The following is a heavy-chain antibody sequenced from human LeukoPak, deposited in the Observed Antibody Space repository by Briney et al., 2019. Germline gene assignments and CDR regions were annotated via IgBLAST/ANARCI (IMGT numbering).Heavy chain of an antibody. Sequence: PGGSLRLSCAASGFTFGDYGMSWIRQAPRKGLEWVSTIGSYNSDTYYTESVKGRFTVSRDNSKNTLFLQMNSLRAEDTAIYFCAKRVLSVPVAGLDYWGQGTLVTVSP. CDR1: GFTFGDYG. CDR2: IGSYNSDT. D-gene: IGHD6-19*01. J-gene: IGHJ4*02. V-gene: IGHV3-23*05. CDR3: AKRVLSVPVAGLDY.